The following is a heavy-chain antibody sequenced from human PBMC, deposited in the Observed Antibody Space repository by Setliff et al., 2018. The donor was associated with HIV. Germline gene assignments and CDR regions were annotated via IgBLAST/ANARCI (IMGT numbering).Heavy chain of an antibody. CDR2: IIPMYGVT. V-gene: IGHV1-69*05. D-gene: IGHD3-22*01. CDR1: GGTFSSYV. Sequence: ASVKVSCKASGGTFSSYVISWVRQAPGQGPEWMGGIIPMYGVTNYAQKFQGRVTITTDESTSTAYMELSSLRSEDTAVYYCARDPHYYDSSVPKYYFDYWGQGTLVTVSS. J-gene: IGHJ4*02. CDR3: ARDPHYYDSSVPKYYFDY.